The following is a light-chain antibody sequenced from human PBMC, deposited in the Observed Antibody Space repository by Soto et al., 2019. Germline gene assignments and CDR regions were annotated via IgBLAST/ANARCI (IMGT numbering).Light chain of an antibody. J-gene: IGKJ1*01. CDR3: QQYGSLSWT. CDR1: QSVSSSY. V-gene: IGKV3-20*01. Sequence: EIVLTQSPGTLSLSPGERATLSCRASQSVSSSYLAWYQQKPGQAPSLLIYDTTNRATGIPDRFSGSGSGTDFTLTISRLEPEDFAVYYCQQYGSLSWTFGQGTKV. CDR2: DTT.